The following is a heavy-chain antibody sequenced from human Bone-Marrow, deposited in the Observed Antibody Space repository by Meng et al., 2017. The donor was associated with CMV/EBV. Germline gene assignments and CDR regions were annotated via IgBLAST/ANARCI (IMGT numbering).Heavy chain of an antibody. CDR1: GFTFRSYA. CDR3: AKGGSRITMIVVVMDDAFDI. J-gene: IGHJ3*02. CDR2: ISGSGGRT. V-gene: IGHV3-23*01. Sequence: GGSLRSSCAASGFTFRSYAMSWVRQAPGKGLEWVSAISGSGGRTYYADSVKGRFTISRDNSKNTLYLQMNSLRAEDTAVYYCAKGGSRITMIVVVMDDAFDIWGQGTMVTVSS. D-gene: IGHD3-22*01.